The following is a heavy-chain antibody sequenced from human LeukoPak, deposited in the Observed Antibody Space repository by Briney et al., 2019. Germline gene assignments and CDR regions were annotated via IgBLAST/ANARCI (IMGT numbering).Heavy chain of an antibody. V-gene: IGHV4-34*01. CDR3: ATLEMPGIAAAGTDYFDY. CDR1: GGSFSGYY. CDR2: INHSGST. D-gene: IGHD6-13*01. Sequence: SETLSLTCAVYGGSFSGYYWSWIRQPPGKGLEWIGEINHSGSTNYNPSLKSRVTISVDTSKNQFSLKLSSVTAADTAVYYCATLEMPGIAAAGTDYFDYWGQGTLVTVSS. J-gene: IGHJ4*02.